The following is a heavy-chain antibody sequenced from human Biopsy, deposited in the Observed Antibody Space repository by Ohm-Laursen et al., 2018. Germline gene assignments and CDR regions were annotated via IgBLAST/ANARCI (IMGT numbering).Heavy chain of an antibody. D-gene: IGHD2-21*01. CDR3: TKDLIPAGTDV. CDR2: ISWDSGRI. CDR1: GFTVNDHA. Sequence: SLRLSCAASGFTVNDHAMHWVRQPPGKGLEWVSGISWDSGRIGYADSVKGQFTVSRDNAKKSLYLEMNSLRPEDTALYYCTKDLIPAGTDVWGQGTTVTVSS. V-gene: IGHV3-9*01. J-gene: IGHJ6*02.